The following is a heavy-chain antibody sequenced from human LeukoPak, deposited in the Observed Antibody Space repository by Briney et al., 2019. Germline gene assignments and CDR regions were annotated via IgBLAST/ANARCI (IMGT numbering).Heavy chain of an antibody. V-gene: IGHV3-33*01. CDR1: GFTFSSYG. D-gene: IGHD3-16*01. Sequence: GGSLRLSCAASGFTFSSYGMHWVRQAPGKGLEWVAVIWYDGSNKYYADSVKGRFTISRDNSKNTLYLQMNSLRAEDTAVYYCAGVLHYVWGSPLYYWGQGTLVTVSS. CDR2: IWYDGSNK. CDR3: AGVLHYVWGSPLYY. J-gene: IGHJ4*02.